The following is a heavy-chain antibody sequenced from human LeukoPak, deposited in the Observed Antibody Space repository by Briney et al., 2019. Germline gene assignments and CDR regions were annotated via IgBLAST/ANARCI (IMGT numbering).Heavy chain of an antibody. CDR1: GFTFSSYG. V-gene: IGHV3-30*03. CDR2: ISYDGSNK. D-gene: IGHD3-9*01. CDR3: VFDWLLKWDV. Sequence: PRGSLNLSCEASGFTFSSYGMQWVCQAPGKGLEWVAVISYDGSNKYYADSVKGRFTISRDNSKNTLYLQMNSLRAEDTAVYYSVFDWLLKWDVWGQGTTVTVSS. J-gene: IGHJ6*02.